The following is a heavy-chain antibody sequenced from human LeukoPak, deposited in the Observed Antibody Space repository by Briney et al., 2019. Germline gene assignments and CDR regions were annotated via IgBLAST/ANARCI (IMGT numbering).Heavy chain of an antibody. CDR1: GYTFTGYY. Sequence: ASVKVSCKASGYTFTGYYMHWVRQAPGQGLEWMGWINPNSGGTNYAQKFQGRVTMTRDTSISTAYMELSRLRSDDTAVYYCAGVQPVTMIDSSFDYWGQGTLVTVSS. CDR2: INPNSGGT. D-gene: IGHD3-22*01. CDR3: AGVQPVTMIDSSFDY. J-gene: IGHJ4*02. V-gene: IGHV1-2*02.